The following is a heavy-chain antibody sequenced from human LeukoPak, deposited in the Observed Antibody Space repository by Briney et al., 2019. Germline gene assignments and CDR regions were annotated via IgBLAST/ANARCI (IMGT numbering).Heavy chain of an antibody. CDR2: ILYDGTNK. Sequence: GGSLRLSCAASGFTFSNYDMHWVRQAPGKGLEWVAVILYDGTNKYYADSVKGRFTISRDNSKNTLHLQMNSLRAEDTAVYYCARARGDSSGYIPFYFDYWGQGTLVTVSS. J-gene: IGHJ4*02. CDR3: ARARGDSSGYIPFYFDY. CDR1: GFTFSNYD. V-gene: IGHV3-30*03. D-gene: IGHD3-22*01.